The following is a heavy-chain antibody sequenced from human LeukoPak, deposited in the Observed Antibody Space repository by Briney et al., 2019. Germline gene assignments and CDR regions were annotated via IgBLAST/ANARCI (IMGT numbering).Heavy chain of an antibody. Sequence: PSETLSLTCTVSGGSISSYYWSWIRQPPGKGLEWIGYIYYSGSTNYNPSLKGRVTLSVDPSKNQYSLKLSSVTAADTAVYYCARLQDGDYRRLGVNWFDPWGQGTLVTVSS. CDR3: ARLQDGDYRRLGVNWFDP. V-gene: IGHV4-59*01. CDR2: IYYSGST. CDR1: GGSISSYY. D-gene: IGHD4-17*01. J-gene: IGHJ5*02.